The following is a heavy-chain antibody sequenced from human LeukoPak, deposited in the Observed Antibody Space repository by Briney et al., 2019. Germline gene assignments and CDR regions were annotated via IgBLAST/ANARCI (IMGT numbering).Heavy chain of an antibody. V-gene: IGHV4-30-4*01. CDR2: IYYGGST. Sequence: SETLSLTCTASGGSISSGDYYWSWVRQPPGKGLEWIGYIYYGGSTYYNPSLKSRVTISVDTSKNQFYLKLSSVTAADTAVYYCARDRGERNWFDPWGQGTLVTVSS. CDR1: GGSISSGDYY. D-gene: IGHD7-27*01. CDR3: ARDRGERNWFDP. J-gene: IGHJ5*02.